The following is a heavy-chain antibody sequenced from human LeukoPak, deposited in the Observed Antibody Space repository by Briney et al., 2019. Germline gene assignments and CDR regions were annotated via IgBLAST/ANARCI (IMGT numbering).Heavy chain of an antibody. J-gene: IGHJ4*02. CDR1: GFTFSNAG. V-gene: IGHV3-15*01. CDR2: IKSKSAGGKT. D-gene: IGHD6-19*01. Sequence: GGSLRLSCAASGFTFSNAGMSWVRRAPGKGLEWVGRIKSKSAGGKTDYAAPMKGRFTISRDDSKNTLYLQMNSLKTEDTAVYYCTRVFSSGWFHFDYWGQGTLVTVSS. CDR3: TRVFSSGWFHFDY.